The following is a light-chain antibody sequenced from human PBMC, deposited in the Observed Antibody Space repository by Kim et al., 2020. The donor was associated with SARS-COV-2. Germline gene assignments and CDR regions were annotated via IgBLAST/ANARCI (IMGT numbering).Light chain of an antibody. CDR1: QSVSSN. Sequence: EIVMTQSPATLSVSPGERATLSCRASQSVSSNLAWYHQEPGQAPRLLIYGASTRATGIPARLSGSGSGTEFTLTISSLQSEDFAVYYCQQYNSWPLTFGGGTKVDIK. CDR2: GAS. V-gene: IGKV3-15*01. CDR3: QQYNSWPLT. J-gene: IGKJ4*01.